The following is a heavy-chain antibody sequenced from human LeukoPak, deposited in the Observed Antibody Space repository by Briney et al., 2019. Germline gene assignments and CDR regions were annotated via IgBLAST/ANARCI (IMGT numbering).Heavy chain of an antibody. D-gene: IGHD6-13*01. Sequence: GGSLRLSCAASGFTFSSYEMNWVRQAPGKGLEWVSYISSSGSTIYYADSVKGRFTISRDNAMNSLYLQMNSLRAEDTAVYYCARDLSSSWYDYYYGMDVWGQGTTVTVSS. J-gene: IGHJ6*02. V-gene: IGHV3-48*03. CDR2: ISSSGSTI. CDR1: GFTFSSYE. CDR3: ARDLSSSWYDYYYGMDV.